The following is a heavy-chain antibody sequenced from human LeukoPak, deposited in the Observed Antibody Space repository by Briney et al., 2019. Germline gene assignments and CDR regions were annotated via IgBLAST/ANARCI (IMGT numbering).Heavy chain of an antibody. Sequence: PSETLSLTCAVYGGSFRGYYWSWIRQPPGKGLEWIGEINHSGSTNYNPSLKSRVTISVDTSKNQFSLKLSSVTAADTAVYYCARHTRRYCSSTSCNNWFDPWGQGTLVTVSS. J-gene: IGHJ5*02. V-gene: IGHV4-34*01. CDR2: INHSGST. CDR3: ARHTRRYCSSTSCNNWFDP. CDR1: GGSFRGYY. D-gene: IGHD2-2*01.